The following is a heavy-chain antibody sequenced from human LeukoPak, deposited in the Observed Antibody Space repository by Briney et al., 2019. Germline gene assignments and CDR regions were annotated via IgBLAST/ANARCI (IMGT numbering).Heavy chain of an antibody. CDR2: ISMSGSFI. CDR1: GFTIDNYT. CDR3: ARGGDSLDWFDP. J-gene: IGHJ5*02. V-gene: IGHV3-21*01. Sequence: GGSLRLSCTASGFTIDNYTMNWVRQAPGKGLERVSSISMSGSFIYYADSLKARFTISRDNAKNSLFLQMDSLRAEDTAVYFCARGGDSLDWFDPWGQGTLVTVSS. D-gene: IGHD5-12*01.